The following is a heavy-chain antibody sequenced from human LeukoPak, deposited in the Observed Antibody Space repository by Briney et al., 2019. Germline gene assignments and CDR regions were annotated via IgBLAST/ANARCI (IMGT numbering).Heavy chain of an antibody. CDR3: ARARRGAPIGP. D-gene: IGHD3-10*01. V-gene: IGHV4-34*01. Sequence: SETLSLTCAVYGGSFSGYYWSWIRQPPGKGLEWIGEINHSGSTHYNPSLKSRVTISVDTSKNQFSLKRSSVTAADTAVYYCARARRGAPIGPWGQGTLVTVSS. CDR2: INHSGST. CDR1: GGSFSGYY. J-gene: IGHJ5*02.